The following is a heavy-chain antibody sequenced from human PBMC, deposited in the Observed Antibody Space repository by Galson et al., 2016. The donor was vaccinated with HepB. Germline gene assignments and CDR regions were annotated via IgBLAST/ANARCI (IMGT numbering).Heavy chain of an antibody. CDR1: GFPFSSYW. D-gene: IGHD6-13*01. CDR3: TVRYSSIWYFQH. J-gene: IGHJ1*01. Sequence: SLRLSCAASGFPFSSYWMSWVRQAPGKGLEWVSAMSDSGGSTSDADSEKVRFTISRDNSKNTLYLQMKRLGAENTAIYYCTVRYSSIWYFQHWGRGTLVSVSS. CDR2: MSDSGGST. V-gene: IGHV3-23*01.